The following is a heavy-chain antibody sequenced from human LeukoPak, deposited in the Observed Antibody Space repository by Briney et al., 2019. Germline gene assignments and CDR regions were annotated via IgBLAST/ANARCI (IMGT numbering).Heavy chain of an antibody. CDR3: ASRRAYHVYAC. J-gene: IGHJ4*02. D-gene: IGHD5/OR15-5a*01. CDR1: GYSISSGYY. CDR2: IYYTGNT. V-gene: IGHV4-38-2*01. Sequence: SETLSLTCAVSGYSISSGYYWGWIRQPPGKGLEWIGSIYYTGNTYYNPSLKSRVTISVDTSKNQFSLKLSSVTAADTAVYYCASRRAYHVYACWGQGTLVTVSS.